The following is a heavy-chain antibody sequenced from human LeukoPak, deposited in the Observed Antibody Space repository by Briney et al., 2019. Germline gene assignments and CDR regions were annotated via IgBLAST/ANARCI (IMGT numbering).Heavy chain of an antibody. CDR2: ISSSSSTI. D-gene: IGHD5-12*01. CDR3: ATFIEHRGYSGYGFDY. J-gene: IGHJ4*02. CDR1: GFTFSSYS. Sequence: GGSLRLSCAASGFTFSSYSMNWVRQAPGKGLEWVSFISSSSSTIYYADSVKGRFTISRDNAKNSLYLQMNSLRAEDTAVYYCATFIEHRGYSGYGFDYWGQGTLVTVSS. V-gene: IGHV3-48*04.